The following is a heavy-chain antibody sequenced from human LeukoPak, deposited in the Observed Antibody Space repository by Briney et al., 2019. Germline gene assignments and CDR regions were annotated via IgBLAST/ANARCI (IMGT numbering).Heavy chain of an antibody. CDR2: IIPIFGTA. CDR1: GGTFSSYA. CDR3: ARGLTADIVVVPAAMTGVNAFAI. J-gene: IGHJ3*02. V-gene: IGHV1-69*05. D-gene: IGHD2-2*01. Sequence: GASVKVSCKASGGTFSSYAISWVRQAPGQGLEWMGRIIPIFGTANYAQKFQGRVTITTDESTSTAYMELSSLRSEDTAVYYCARGLTADIVVVPAAMTGVNAFAIWGQGTMVTVSS.